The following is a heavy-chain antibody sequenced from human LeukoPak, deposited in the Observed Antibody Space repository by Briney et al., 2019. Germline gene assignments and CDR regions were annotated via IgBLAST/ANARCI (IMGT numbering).Heavy chain of an antibody. CDR2: IYYRGST. J-gene: IGHJ4*02. CDR1: GGSISSDSYY. V-gene: IGHV4-39*01. D-gene: IGHD6-19*01. Sequence: SETLSLTCTVSGGSISSDSYYWAWIRQPPGKGLEWIASIYYRGSTYYNPSLKSRVTISVDTSRNQFSLKLNSVTAADTAVYYCASLAVAGLSEGYWGQGTLVTVSS. CDR3: ASLAVAGLSEGY.